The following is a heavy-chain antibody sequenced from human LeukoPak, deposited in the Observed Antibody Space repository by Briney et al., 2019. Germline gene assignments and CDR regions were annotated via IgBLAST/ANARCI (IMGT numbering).Heavy chain of an antibody. CDR2: IYYSGST. J-gene: IGHJ4*02. CDR3: AREGIPYGDYEDY. CDR1: GGSISSSSYY. D-gene: IGHD4-17*01. Sequence: SETLSLTCTVSGGSISSSSYYWGWIRQPPGKGLEWIGSIYYSGSTYYNPFLKSRVTISVDTSKNQFSLKLSFVTAADTAVYYCAREGIPYGDYEDYWGQGTLVTVSS. V-gene: IGHV4-39*07.